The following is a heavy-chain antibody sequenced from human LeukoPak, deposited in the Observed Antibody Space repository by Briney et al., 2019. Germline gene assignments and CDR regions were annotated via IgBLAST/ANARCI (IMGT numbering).Heavy chain of an antibody. Sequence: GGSLRLSCAASGFTFSSYSMNWVRQAPGKGLEWVSSISSSSSYIYYADSVKGRFTISRDNAKNSLYLQMNSLRAEDTAVYYCARGIAARQGYDAFDIWGQGTMVTVSS. CDR3: ARGIAARQGYDAFDI. CDR2: ISSSSSYI. V-gene: IGHV3-21*01. CDR1: GFTFSSYS. D-gene: IGHD6-6*01. J-gene: IGHJ3*02.